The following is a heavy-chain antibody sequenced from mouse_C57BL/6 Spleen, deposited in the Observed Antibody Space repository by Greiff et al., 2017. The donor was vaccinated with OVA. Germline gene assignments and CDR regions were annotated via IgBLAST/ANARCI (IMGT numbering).Heavy chain of an antibody. Sequence: VQLQESGAELVKPGASVKLSCKASGYTFTSYWMQWVKQRPGQGLEWIGEIDPSDSYTNYNQKFKGKATLTVDTSSSTAYMQLSSLTSEDSAVYYCAREGYDGYGYWGQGTTLTVSS. CDR3: AREGYDGYGY. CDR1: GYTFTSYW. V-gene: IGHV1-50*01. CDR2: IDPSDSYT. D-gene: IGHD2-3*01. J-gene: IGHJ2*01.